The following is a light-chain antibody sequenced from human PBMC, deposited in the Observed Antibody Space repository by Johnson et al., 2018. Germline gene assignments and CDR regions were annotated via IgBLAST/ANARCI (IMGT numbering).Light chain of an antibody. CDR3: GTWDSSLSAGNV. CDR1: SSNIGNNY. V-gene: IGLV1-51*02. Sequence: QSVLTQPPSVSAAPGQKVTISCSGSSSNIGNNYVSWYQQLPGTAPKLLIYENNKRPSGIPDRFSGSKSGTSATLGITGLQNGDEADYYCGTWDSSLSAGNVFGTGTKVTFL. J-gene: IGLJ1*01. CDR2: ENN.